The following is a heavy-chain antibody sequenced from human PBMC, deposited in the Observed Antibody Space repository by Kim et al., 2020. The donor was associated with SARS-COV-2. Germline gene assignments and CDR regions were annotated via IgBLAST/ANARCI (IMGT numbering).Heavy chain of an antibody. CDR3: ARVPLRGVTYYYYGMDV. J-gene: IGHJ6*02. D-gene: IGHD3-10*01. V-gene: IGHV1-69*13. CDR2: IIPIFGTA. CDR1: GGTFSSYA. Sequence: SVKVSCKASGGTFSSYAISWVRQAPGQGLEWMGGIIPIFGTANYAQKFQGGVTITADESTSTAYMELSSLRSEDTAVYYCARVPLRGVTYYYYGMDVWGQGTTVTVSS.